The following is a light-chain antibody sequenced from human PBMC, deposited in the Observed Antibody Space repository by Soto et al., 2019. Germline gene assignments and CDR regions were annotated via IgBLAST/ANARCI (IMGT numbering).Light chain of an antibody. CDR3: QQRSNWPLT. J-gene: IGKJ4*01. CDR2: DAS. CDR1: QSVSSS. Sequence: EIVLTQSPATLSLSPGARATLSCRASQSVSSSLAWYQQKPGQAPRLLIYDASNRATGIPARFSGSGSGTDFTLTISSLEPEDFAVYYCQQRSNWPLTFGGGTKVEIK. V-gene: IGKV3-11*01.